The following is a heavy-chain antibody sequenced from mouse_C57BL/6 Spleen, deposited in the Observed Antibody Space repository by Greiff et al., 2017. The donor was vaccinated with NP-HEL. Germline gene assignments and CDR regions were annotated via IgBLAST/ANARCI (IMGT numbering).Heavy chain of an antibody. CDR3: ARERGDYYGSSSDY. Sequence: QVQLQQSGAELVKPGASVKISCKASGYAFSSYWMNWVKQRPGKGLEWIGQIYPGDGDTNYNGKFKGKATLTADKSSSTAYMQLSSLTSEDSAFYFCARERGDYYGSSSDYWGQGTTLTVSS. CDR1: GYAFSSYW. D-gene: IGHD1-1*01. J-gene: IGHJ2*01. V-gene: IGHV1-80*01. CDR2: IYPGDGDT.